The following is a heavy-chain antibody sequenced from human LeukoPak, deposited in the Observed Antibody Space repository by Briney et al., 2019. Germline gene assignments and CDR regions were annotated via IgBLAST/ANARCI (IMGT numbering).Heavy chain of an antibody. CDR1: GYTFTGYY. D-gene: IGHD1-26*01. Sequence: ASVKVSCKASGYTFTGYYMHWVRQAPGQGLEWMGWINPNSGGTNYAQKFQGRVTMTRDTSISTAYMELSRLRSDDTAVYYCARIKSSNKDPISGSYFLYWGQGTLVTVSS. CDR2: INPNSGGT. CDR3: ARIKSSNKDPISGSYFLY. V-gene: IGHV1-2*02. J-gene: IGHJ4*02.